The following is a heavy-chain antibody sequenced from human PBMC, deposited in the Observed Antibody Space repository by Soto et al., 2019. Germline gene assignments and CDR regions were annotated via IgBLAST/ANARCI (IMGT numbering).Heavy chain of an antibody. D-gene: IGHD3-10*01. CDR1: GGSISSGGYY. Sequence: ASETLSLTCTVSGGSISSGGYYWSWIRQHPGKGLEWIGYIYYSGSTYYNPSLKSRVTISVDTSKNQFSLKLSSVTAADTPGYYCARVSYYGSGSYRYYFDYRGQGTLVTVS. CDR3: ARVSYYGSGSYRYYFDY. V-gene: IGHV4-31*03. J-gene: IGHJ4*02. CDR2: IYYSGST.